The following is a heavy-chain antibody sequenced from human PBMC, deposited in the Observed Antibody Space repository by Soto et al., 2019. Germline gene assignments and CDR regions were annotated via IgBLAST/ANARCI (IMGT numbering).Heavy chain of an antibody. CDR1: GGSISSHY. J-gene: IGHJ4*02. CDR3: ARQVTSGTCLYYFDY. D-gene: IGHD1-7*01. Sequence: SETLSLTCTVSGGSISSHYWSWIRQPPGKGLEWIGYIYYSGSTNYNPSLKSRVTISVDTSKNQFSLKLSSVTAADTAVYYCARQVTSGTCLYYFDYWGQGTLVTVSS. CDR2: IYYSGST. V-gene: IGHV4-59*11.